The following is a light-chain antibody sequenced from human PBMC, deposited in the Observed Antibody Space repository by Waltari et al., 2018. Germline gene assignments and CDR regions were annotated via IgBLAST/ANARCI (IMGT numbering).Light chain of an antibody. Sequence: QSALTQPPSASGSPGQSVTISCTGTSSDVGGYNYVSWYQQHPGKAPTRMIYEVSKRPAGVPDRFSGPKSGTTAALPFSGLQAEDEADYYCSSYAGSNNLVFGGGTKLTVL. CDR3: SSYAGSNNLV. CDR2: EVS. V-gene: IGLV2-8*01. J-gene: IGLJ2*01. CDR1: SSDVGGYNY.